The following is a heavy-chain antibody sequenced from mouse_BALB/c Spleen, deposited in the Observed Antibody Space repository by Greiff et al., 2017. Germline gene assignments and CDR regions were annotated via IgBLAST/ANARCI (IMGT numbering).Heavy chain of an antibody. CDR3: AHLAMDY. CDR1: GFTFSSYA. J-gene: IGHJ4*01. V-gene: IGHV5-6-5*01. Sequence: EVMLVESGGGLVKPGGSLKLSCAASGFTFSSYAMSWVRQTPEKRLEWVASISSGGSTYYPDSVKGRFTISRDNARNILYLQMSSLRSEDTAMYYCAHLAMDYWGQGTSVTVSS. CDR2: ISSGGST.